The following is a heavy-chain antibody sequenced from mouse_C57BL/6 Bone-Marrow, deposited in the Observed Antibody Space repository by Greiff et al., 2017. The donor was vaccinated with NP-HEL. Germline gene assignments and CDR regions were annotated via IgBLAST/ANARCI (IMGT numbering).Heavy chain of an antibody. V-gene: IGHV3-6*01. CDR2: ISYDGSN. CDR3: ASGYFDY. Sequence: EVKLQESGPGLVKPSQSLSLTCSVTGYSITSGYYWNWIRQFPGNKLEWMGYISYDGSNNYNPYLKNRISITRDTSKNQLCLKLNSVTTEDTATYYCASGYFDYWGQGTTLTVSS. J-gene: IGHJ2*01. CDR1: GYSITSGYY.